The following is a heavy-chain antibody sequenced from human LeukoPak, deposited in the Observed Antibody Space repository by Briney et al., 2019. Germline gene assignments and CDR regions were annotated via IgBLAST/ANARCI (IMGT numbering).Heavy chain of an antibody. CDR2: IYSGGNT. V-gene: IGHV3-66*04. J-gene: IGHJ4*02. D-gene: IGHD5-18*01. CDR1: GFTVSSNY. Sequence: AGGSLRLSCAASGFTVSSNYMNWVRQAPGKGLEWVSIIYSGGNTYYADSVKGRFTISRDNSKNTLYLQMNGLRVEDTAVYYCARQQDTTNPGYWGQGTLVTVSS. CDR3: ARQQDTTNPGY.